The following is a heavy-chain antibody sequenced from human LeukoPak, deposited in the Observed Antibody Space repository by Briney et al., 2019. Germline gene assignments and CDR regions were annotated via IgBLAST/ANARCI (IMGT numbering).Heavy chain of an antibody. CDR1: GFTFSSYS. Sequence: GGSLRLSCAASGFTFSSYSMNWVRQAPGKGLGWLSYITGSSSTIYYADSVKGRFTISRDNAKNSLYLQMNSLRAEDTAVYYCASSSGHLDYWGQGTLVTVSS. CDR3: ASSSGHLDY. J-gene: IGHJ4*02. CDR2: ITGSSSTI. V-gene: IGHV3-48*04. D-gene: IGHD6-19*01.